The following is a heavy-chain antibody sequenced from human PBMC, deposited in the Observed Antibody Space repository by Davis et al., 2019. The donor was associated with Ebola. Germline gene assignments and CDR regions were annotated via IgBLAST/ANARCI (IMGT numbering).Heavy chain of an antibody. V-gene: IGHV1-46*01. Sequence: FQGRVTMTRDTSTSTVYMELSSLRSEDTAVYYCAREEYYYDSSGYYHATFDYWGQGTLVTVSS. CDR3: AREEYYYDSSGYYHATFDY. D-gene: IGHD3-22*01. J-gene: IGHJ4*02.